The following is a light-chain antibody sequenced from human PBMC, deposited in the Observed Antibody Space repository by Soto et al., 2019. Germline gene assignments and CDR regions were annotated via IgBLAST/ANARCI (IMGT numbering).Light chain of an antibody. CDR3: QQRSDWPFT. CDR2: DAS. V-gene: IGKV3-11*01. J-gene: IGKJ4*01. CDR1: RSVTGY. Sequence: EIVLTQSPATLSLSPGERAALSCRASRSVTGYLAWYQQKPGQAPRLLIYDASSRATGIPPRFSGSGSGTDFTLTITSLEPEDFAVYYCQQRSDWPFTFGGGTKVEI.